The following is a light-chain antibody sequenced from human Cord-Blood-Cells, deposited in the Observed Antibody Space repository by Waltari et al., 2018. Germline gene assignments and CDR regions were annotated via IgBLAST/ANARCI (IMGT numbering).Light chain of an antibody. Sequence: SPATLSVSPGERAILSCRASQSVSSNLAWYQQKPGQAPRLLIYGASTRATGIPARFSGSGSGTEFTLTISSLQSEDFAVYYCQQYNNWPPWTFGQGTKVEIK. J-gene: IGKJ1*01. CDR1: QSVSSN. CDR3: QQYNNWPPWT. CDR2: GAS. V-gene: IGKV3-15*01.